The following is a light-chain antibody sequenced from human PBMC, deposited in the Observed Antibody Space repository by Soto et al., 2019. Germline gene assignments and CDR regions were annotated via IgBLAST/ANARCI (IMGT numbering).Light chain of an antibody. CDR2: DAS. CDR1: QSVSSY. Sequence: EIVLTQSPATLSLSPGERATLSCRASQSVSSYLAWYQQKPGQAPRLLIYDASNRAPGIPARFSGSESGTDFTLTISSLEPEDFAVYYCQQRSNWPPVTFGQGTRLEMK. J-gene: IGKJ5*01. CDR3: QQRSNWPPVT. V-gene: IGKV3-11*01.